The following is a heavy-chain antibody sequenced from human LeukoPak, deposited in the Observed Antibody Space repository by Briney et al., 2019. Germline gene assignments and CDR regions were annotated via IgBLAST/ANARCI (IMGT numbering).Heavy chain of an antibody. V-gene: IGHV4-39*01. J-gene: IGHJ4*02. CDR3: ARHAGGISATGTRPFDY. Sequence: LETLSLTCTVSGASFSSSTYYWGWIRQPPGKGLEWIGSIYYSGSTYYNPSLKRRVTMSVDTSKNQFSLKLSSVTAADTAVYYCARHAGGISATGTRPFDYWGQGTLVTVSS. CDR1: GASFSSSTYY. D-gene: IGHD6-13*01. CDR2: IYYSGST.